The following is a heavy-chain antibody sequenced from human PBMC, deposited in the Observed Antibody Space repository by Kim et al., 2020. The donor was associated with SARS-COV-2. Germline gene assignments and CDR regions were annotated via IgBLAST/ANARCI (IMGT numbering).Heavy chain of an antibody. Sequence: GGSLRLSCAASGFSFSNYGMHWVRQAPGKGLEWVAAISNDGINKYYVDSVKGRLTISRDNSKDTLYLQMNSLRAEDTAVYYCAKGLYSGSYYFDYWGQGTRATVSS. V-gene: IGHV3-30*18. CDR1: GFSFSNYG. CDR3: AKGLYSGSYYFDY. D-gene: IGHD1-26*01. J-gene: IGHJ4*02. CDR2: ISNDGINK.